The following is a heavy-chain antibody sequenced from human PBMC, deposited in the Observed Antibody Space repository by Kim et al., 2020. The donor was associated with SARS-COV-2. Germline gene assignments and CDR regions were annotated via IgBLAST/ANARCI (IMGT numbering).Heavy chain of an antibody. J-gene: IGHJ6*01. CDR1: GFTFSTYG. CDR3: AKAVVRGVNYTYYGMDV. V-gene: IGHV3-30*18. CDR2: ISYDGSRK. D-gene: IGHD3-10*01. Sequence: GGSLRLSCAASGFTFSTYGMHWVRQAPGKGLERVAVISYDGSRKYYGESEKGRFTISRDNPENTLYLQMNSLRPEDTAVYYCAKAVVRGVNYTYYGMDV.